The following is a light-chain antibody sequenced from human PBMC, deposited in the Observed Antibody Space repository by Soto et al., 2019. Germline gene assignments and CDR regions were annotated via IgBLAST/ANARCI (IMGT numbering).Light chain of an antibody. Sequence: DFVMTQSPLSLAVTPGEPASISCRSSQSLLHSNGYTYLYWYLQKPGQSPQLLIYLVSNRASGVPDRFSGSGSGTDFTLEISRVEAEDVGVYYCMQALQTWTFGQGTKVEIK. CDR3: MQALQTWT. CDR1: QSLLHSNGYTY. V-gene: IGKV2-28*01. CDR2: LVS. J-gene: IGKJ1*01.